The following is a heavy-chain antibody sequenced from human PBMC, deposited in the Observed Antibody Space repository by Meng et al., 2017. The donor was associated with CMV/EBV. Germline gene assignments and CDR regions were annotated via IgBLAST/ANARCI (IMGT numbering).Heavy chain of an antibody. V-gene: IGHV2-70*20. CDR3: ARTPQLAGYYYYGMDV. Sequence: SGPTLAKPTQTLILTCSFSGFSLSTSGMCVSWVRQPSGKALEWLSLIGWDDDKYYSTSLKTRLTISKDTSKNQLVLTMTNMDPVDTATYYCARTPQLAGYYYYGMDVWGQGTTVTVSS. D-gene: IGHD6-6*01. CDR1: GFSLSTSGMC. J-gene: IGHJ6*02. CDR2: IGWDDDK.